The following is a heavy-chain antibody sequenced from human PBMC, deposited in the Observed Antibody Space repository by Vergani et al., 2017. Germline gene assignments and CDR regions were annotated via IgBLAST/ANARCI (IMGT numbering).Heavy chain of an antibody. D-gene: IGHD6-25*01. CDR2: IYHSGST. CDR3: AREEQRDNWFDP. CDR1: GYSISSGYY. Sequence: QVQLQESGPGLVKPSETLSLTCAVSGYSISSGYYWGWIRQPPGKGLAWIGSIYHSGSTYYNPSLKSRVTISVDTSKNQFSLKLSSVTAADTAVYYCAREEQRDNWFDPWGQGTLVTVSS. J-gene: IGHJ5*02. V-gene: IGHV4-38-2*02.